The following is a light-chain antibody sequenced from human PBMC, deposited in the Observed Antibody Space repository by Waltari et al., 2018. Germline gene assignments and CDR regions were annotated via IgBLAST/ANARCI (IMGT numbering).Light chain of an antibody. V-gene: IGKV2-30*02. CDR3: MQATHWPLT. Sequence: QTLYPRYGTTSLNWFQRRPGQVQGRLIFKVSRRDAGAPDRFSGSGSGSDFTLNINRVEAEDVGVYYCMQATHWPLTFGQGTKVEIK. CDR1: QTLYPRYGTTS. J-gene: IGKJ1*01. CDR2: KVS.